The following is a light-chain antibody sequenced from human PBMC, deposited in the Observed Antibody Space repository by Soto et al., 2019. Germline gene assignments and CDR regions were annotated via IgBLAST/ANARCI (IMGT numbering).Light chain of an antibody. CDR1: SSDVGDYNY. J-gene: IGLJ1*01. V-gene: IGLV2-14*01. Sequence: QSALTQPASVSGSPGQSITISCTGTSSDVGDYNYVSWYQQHPGKAPKVMIYDVSNRPSGVSNRFSGSKSGNTASLTISGLQAEDEADYYFSSYTSSSTLVVGTGTKVTVL. CDR3: SSYTSSSTLV. CDR2: DVS.